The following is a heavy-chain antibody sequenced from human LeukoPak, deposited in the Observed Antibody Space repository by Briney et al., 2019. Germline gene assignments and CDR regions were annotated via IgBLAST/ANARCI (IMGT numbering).Heavy chain of an antibody. J-gene: IGHJ6*02. CDR2: ISAYNGNT. Sequence: ASVKVSCKASGYTFTSYGISWVRQAPGQGLEWMGWISAYNGNTNYAQKLQGRVTMTTDTSTSTAYMELRSLRSDDTAVYYCAKGGSGGVFDGYYYYGMDVWGQGTTVTVSS. D-gene: IGHD3-10*01. CDR3: AKGGSGGVFDGYYYYGMDV. V-gene: IGHV1-18*01. CDR1: GYTFTSYG.